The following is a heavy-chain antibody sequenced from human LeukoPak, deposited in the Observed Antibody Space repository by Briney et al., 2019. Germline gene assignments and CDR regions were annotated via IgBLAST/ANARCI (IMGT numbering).Heavy chain of an antibody. CDR2: IYSDNT. J-gene: IGHJ4*02. Sequence: GGSLRLSCTVSGFTVSSNSMSWVRQAPGKGLEWVSFIYSDNTHYSDSVKGRFTISRDNAKNSLYLQMNSLRAEDTAVYYCARMVATRKTFDYWGQGTLVTVSS. V-gene: IGHV3-53*01. CDR3: ARMVATRKTFDY. CDR1: GFTVSSNS. D-gene: IGHD5-12*01.